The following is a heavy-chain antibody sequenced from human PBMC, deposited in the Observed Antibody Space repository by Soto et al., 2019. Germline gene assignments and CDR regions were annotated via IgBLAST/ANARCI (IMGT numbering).Heavy chain of an antibody. CDR1: GFSLSTSGVG. V-gene: IGHV2-5*02. Sequence: QITLKESGPTLVKPTQTLTLTCTFSGFSLSTSGVGVVWIRQPPGKALEWLALIYWDDDKRYSPSLKNRITITKDTSKNQVVLTLTNMDPVDTATYYCAQRRGNSGYPCWGQGTLVTVSS. CDR2: IYWDDDK. J-gene: IGHJ4*02. CDR3: AQRRGNSGYPC. D-gene: IGHD5-12*01.